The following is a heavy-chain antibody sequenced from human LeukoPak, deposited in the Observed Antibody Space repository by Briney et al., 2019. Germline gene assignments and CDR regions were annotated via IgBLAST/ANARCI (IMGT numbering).Heavy chain of an antibody. V-gene: IGHV3-23*01. J-gene: IGHJ4*02. Sequence: PGASLRLSCAASGFTFSSYAMSWVRQAPGKGLEWVSTISATGGGTVYADSVKGRFTISRDNSENMLLLQMNSLRADDTAVYYCAKDWATLPSRLSPFDYRGQGILVTVSS. CDR1: GFTFSSYA. CDR2: ISATGGGT. CDR3: AKDWATLPSRLSPFDY. D-gene: IGHD6-6*01.